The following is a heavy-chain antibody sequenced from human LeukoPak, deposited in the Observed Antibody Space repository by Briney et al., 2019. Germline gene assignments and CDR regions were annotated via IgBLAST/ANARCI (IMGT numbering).Heavy chain of an antibody. CDR2: INPSGGST. CDR1: GYTFTGYY. CDR3: ASLTREYYFDY. V-gene: IGHV1-46*03. J-gene: IGHJ4*02. Sequence: ASVKVSCKASGYTFTGYYMHWVRQAPGQGLEWMGIINPSGGSTSYAQKFQGRVTMTRDTSTSTVYMELSSLRSEDTAVYYCASLTREYYFDYWGQGTLVTVSS. D-gene: IGHD1/OR15-1a*01.